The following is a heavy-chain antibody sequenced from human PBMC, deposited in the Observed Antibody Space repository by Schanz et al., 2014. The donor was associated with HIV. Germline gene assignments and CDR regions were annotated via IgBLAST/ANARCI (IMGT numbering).Heavy chain of an antibody. CDR2: IIPIFGTT. CDR3: ARAAQMDIVTTKTNYNYGMDI. Sequence: QVQLVQSGAEVKKPGSSVKVSCKASGGTFSSYAISWVRQAPGQGLEWMGGIIPIFGTTNYAQKFQGRVTITADESTSTAYMELSSLRSEDTAVYYCARAAQMDIVTTKTNYNYGMDIWGQGTTVTVSS. V-gene: IGHV1-69*01. J-gene: IGHJ6*02. CDR1: GGTFSSYA. D-gene: IGHD5-12*01.